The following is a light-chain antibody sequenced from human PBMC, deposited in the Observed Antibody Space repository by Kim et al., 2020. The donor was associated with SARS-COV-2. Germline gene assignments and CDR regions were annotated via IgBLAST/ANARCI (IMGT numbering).Light chain of an antibody. Sequence: PGERATPSCRASQSVSSSYLAWYQQKPGQAPRLLIYGASSRATGIPDRFSGSGSGTDFTLTISRLEPEDFAVYYCQQYGSSPPVYTFGQGTTLEI. CDR2: GAS. CDR3: QQYGSSPPVYT. CDR1: QSVSSSY. J-gene: IGKJ2*01. V-gene: IGKV3-20*01.